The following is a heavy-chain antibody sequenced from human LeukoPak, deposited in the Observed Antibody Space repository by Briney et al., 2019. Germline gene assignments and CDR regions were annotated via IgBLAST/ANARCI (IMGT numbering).Heavy chain of an antibody. J-gene: IGHJ4*02. CDR3: ARARNNYDRSGFSALDY. V-gene: IGHV3-33*01. Sequence: GGSLRLSCAASGVAFDSHGMHWVRQAPGKGLEWVAVIWYDGSNKDYADSVKGRFTISRGNSKNTLYLKMNSLRAEDTAVYYCARARNNYDRSGFSALDYWGQGTLVTVSS. CDR1: GVAFDSHG. D-gene: IGHD3-22*01. CDR2: IWYDGSNK.